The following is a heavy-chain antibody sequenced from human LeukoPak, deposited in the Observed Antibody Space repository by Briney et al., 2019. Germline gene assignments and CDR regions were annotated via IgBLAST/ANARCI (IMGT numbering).Heavy chain of an antibody. J-gene: IGHJ4*02. Sequence: GASVTVSCKASGYTFTSYDINWVRQAAGQGLEWMGWMNPYNVNTVYAQKFQGRVTMTRNTSKSTAYMDLSSLRSEDTAVYYCARGYYDSSGYYFDYWGQGTLVTVSS. CDR3: ARGYYDSSGYYFDY. CDR1: GYTFTSYD. V-gene: IGHV1-8*01. D-gene: IGHD3-22*01. CDR2: MNPYNVNT.